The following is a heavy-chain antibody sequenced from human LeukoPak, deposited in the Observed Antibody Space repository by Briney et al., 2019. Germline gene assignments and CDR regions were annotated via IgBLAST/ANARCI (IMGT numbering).Heavy chain of an antibody. J-gene: IGHJ3*02. Sequence: PGGSLRLSCAASGFTFSSYEMNWVRQAPGKGLEWVSVVYDDGSTYYADSVKGRFAISRDNSKNTLYLQMNSLRTEDTAVYYCARDRRYYYDSSGSDAFDIWGQGTMVTVSS. CDR3: ARDRRYYYDSSGSDAFDI. CDR2: VYDDGST. D-gene: IGHD3-22*01. CDR1: GFTFSSYE. V-gene: IGHV3-66*02.